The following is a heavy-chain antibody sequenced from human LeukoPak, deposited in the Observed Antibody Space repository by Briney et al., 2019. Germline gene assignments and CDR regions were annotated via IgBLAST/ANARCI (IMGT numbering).Heavy chain of an antibody. D-gene: IGHD4-17*01. Sequence: GASVKVSCKASGYTFSTYGISWVRQAPGQGLEWMGWISGNNGNTNYEQKFQGRVTMTTDTSTTTAYMELRSLSSDDTAVYYCARDLGTVTQVLLGYWGQGTLVTVSS. CDR2: ISGNNGNT. J-gene: IGHJ4*02. CDR3: ARDLGTVTQVLLGY. CDR1: GYTFSTYG. V-gene: IGHV1-18*01.